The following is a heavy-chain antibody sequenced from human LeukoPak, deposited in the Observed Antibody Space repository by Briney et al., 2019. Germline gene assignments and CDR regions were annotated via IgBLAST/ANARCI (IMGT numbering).Heavy chain of an antibody. CDR1: GGSISSYY. Sequence: SETLSLTCTVSGGSISSYYWSWIRQPPGKGLERIGHIYYSGSTNYNPSLKSRVTISIDTSKNQFSPRLSSVTAADTAVYYCARDSAPVSYYYDSSGYYYSWGQGTLVTVSS. J-gene: IGHJ4*02. V-gene: IGHV4-59*01. CDR2: IYYSGST. CDR3: ARDSAPVSYYYDSSGYYYS. D-gene: IGHD3-22*01.